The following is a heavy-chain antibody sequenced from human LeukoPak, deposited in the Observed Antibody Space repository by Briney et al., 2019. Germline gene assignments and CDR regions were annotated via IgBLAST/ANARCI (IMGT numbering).Heavy chain of an antibody. J-gene: IGHJ4*02. Sequence: ASVKVSCKASGYTFTGYYIHWVRQAPGQGLEWMGWINPNSGGTNYAQKFQGRVTMTRDTSISTAYMELSRLRSDDTAVYYCARDLKRTGYYAVGYWGQGTLVTVSS. D-gene: IGHD3/OR15-3a*01. V-gene: IGHV1-2*02. CDR3: ARDLKRTGYYAVGY. CDR2: INPNSGGT. CDR1: GYTFTGYY.